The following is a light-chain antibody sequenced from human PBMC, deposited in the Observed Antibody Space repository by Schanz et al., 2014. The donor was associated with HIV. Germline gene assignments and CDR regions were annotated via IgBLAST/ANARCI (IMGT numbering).Light chain of an antibody. CDR3: QQYGRSPPWT. Sequence: EIVLTQSPGTLSLSPGERATLSCRASQSVSSSYFAWYQQKPGQAPRLLIYGASSRATGIPDRFSGSGSGTDFNLTISRLAPEDYAVYYCQQYGRSPPWTFGQGTKVEIK. CDR2: GAS. V-gene: IGKV3-20*01. CDR1: QSVSSSY. J-gene: IGKJ1*01.